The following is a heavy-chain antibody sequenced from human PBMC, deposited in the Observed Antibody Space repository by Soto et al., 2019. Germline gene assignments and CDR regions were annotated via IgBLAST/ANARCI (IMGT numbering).Heavy chain of an antibody. CDR3: TRSRYGDPDY. Sequence: EVQLVQSGGGLIQPEGSLKLSCAAPGIIVSSNYMSWVRQAPGKGLEWVSVLYHGGSTYYADSVKGRFTISRDNSKNTLFLQMNSLRAEDTPVYYCTRSRYGDPDYWGQGTLVTVSS. V-gene: IGHV3-53*01. CDR1: GIIVSSNY. J-gene: IGHJ4*02. CDR2: LYHGGST. D-gene: IGHD4-17*01.